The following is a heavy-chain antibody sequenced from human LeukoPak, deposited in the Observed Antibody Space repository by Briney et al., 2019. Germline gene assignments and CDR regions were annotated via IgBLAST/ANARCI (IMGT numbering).Heavy chain of an antibody. CDR2: INSDGSST. CDR3: ARDLGGPIFGLGLDV. CDR1: EFTVTNYW. D-gene: IGHD3/OR15-3a*01. J-gene: IGHJ6*02. V-gene: IGHV3-74*01. Sequence: GGSLRLSCGASEFTVTNYWMHWVRPAPGKGLVWVSRINSDGSSTNYADSVKGRFTISRDHAKNTLYLQMNSLRDEDTAVYYCARDLGGPIFGLGLDVWGLGTTVTVSS.